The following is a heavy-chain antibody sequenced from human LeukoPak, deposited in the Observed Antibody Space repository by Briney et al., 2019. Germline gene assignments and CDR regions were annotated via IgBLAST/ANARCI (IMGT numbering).Heavy chain of an antibody. D-gene: IGHD4-11*01. Sequence: GGSLRLSCAASGFTFSSYAMSWVRQAPGKGVEWVSGLSDAGSRIYYADSVKGRFTISRDNSKNTLYLQMNSLRAEDTALYYCAKDYKVTRGDFFDYWGQGALVTVSS. V-gene: IGHV3-23*01. CDR1: GFTFSSYA. J-gene: IGHJ4*02. CDR3: AKDYKVTRGDFFDY. CDR2: LSDAGSRI.